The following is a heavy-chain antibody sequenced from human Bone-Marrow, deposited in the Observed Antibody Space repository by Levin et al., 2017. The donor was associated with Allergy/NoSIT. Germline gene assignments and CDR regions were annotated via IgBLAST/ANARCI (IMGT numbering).Heavy chain of an antibody. CDR3: ARAPTSYYYVRRPIFDY. CDR2: ISSSSSYI. J-gene: IGHJ4*02. CDR1: GFTFSSYS. Sequence: PGESLKISCAASGFTFSSYSMNWVRQAPGKGLEWVSSISSSSSYIYYADSVKGRFTISRDNAKNSLYLQMNSLRAEDTAVYYCARAPTSYYYVRRPIFDYWGQGTLVTVSS. D-gene: IGHD3-22*01. V-gene: IGHV3-21*01.